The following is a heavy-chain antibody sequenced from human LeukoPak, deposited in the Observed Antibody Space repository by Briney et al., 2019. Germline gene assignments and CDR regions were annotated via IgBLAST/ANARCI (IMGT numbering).Heavy chain of an antibody. CDR1: GYTFTSYG. D-gene: IGHD6-19*01. V-gene: IGHV1-18*01. CDR2: ISAYNGNT. Sequence: ASVKVSCKASGYTFTSYGISWVRQAPGQGLEWMGWISAYNGNTNYAQKLQGRVTMTTDTSTSTAYVELRSLRSDDTAVYYCARASQQWLVLFDYWGQGTLVTVSP. CDR3: ARASQQWLVLFDY. J-gene: IGHJ4*02.